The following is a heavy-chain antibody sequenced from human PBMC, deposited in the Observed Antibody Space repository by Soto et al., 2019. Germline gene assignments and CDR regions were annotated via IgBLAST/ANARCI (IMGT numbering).Heavy chain of an antibody. J-gene: IGHJ5*02. V-gene: IGHV3-74*01. CDR2: INSDGSST. Sequence: GGSLRLSCAASGFTFSSYWMHWVRQAPGKGLVWVSRINSDGSSTSYADSVKGRFTISRDNAKNTLYLQMNSLRAEDTAVYYCARGDTFPYSSSWGPNKWFEPWGQGTLLTV. CDR1: GFTFSSYW. D-gene: IGHD6-13*01. CDR3: ARGDTFPYSSSWGPNKWFEP.